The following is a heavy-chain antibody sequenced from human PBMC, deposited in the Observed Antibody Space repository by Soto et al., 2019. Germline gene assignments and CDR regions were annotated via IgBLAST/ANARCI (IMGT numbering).Heavy chain of an antibody. J-gene: IGHJ5*02. CDR1: GGSISSYY. D-gene: IGHD3-22*01. CDR2: IYYSGST. Sequence: NPSETLSLTCTVSGGSISSYYWSWIRQPPGKGLEWIGYIYYSGSTNYNPSLKSRVTISVDTSKNQFSLKLSSVTAADTAVYYCARVGNYDSSGSGIDWFDPWGQGALVTVSS. V-gene: IGHV4-59*01. CDR3: ARVGNYDSSGSGIDWFDP.